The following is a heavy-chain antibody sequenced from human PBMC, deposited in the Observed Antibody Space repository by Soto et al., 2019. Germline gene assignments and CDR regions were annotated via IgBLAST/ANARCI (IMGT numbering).Heavy chain of an antibody. V-gene: IGHV1-69*13. CDR2: IIPIFGTA. CDR3: ARGGNAVRGVILKDYYYYGMDV. CDR1: GGTFSSYA. Sequence: GASVKVSCKASGGTFSSYAISWVRQAPGQGLEWMGGIIPIFGTANYAQKFQGRVTITADESTSTAYMELSSLRSEDTAVYYGARGGNAVRGVILKDYYYYGMDVWGQGTTVTVSS. D-gene: IGHD3-10*01. J-gene: IGHJ6*02.